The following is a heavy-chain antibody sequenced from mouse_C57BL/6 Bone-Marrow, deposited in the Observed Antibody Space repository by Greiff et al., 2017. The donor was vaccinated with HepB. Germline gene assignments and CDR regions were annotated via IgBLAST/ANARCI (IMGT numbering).Heavy chain of an antibody. V-gene: IGHV5-12*01. J-gene: IGHJ1*03. CDR3: ARLYGSSYVDWYFDV. CDR2: ISNGGGST. CDR1: GFTFSDYY. D-gene: IGHD1-1*01. Sequence: DVHLVESGGGLVQPGGSLKLSCAASGFTFSDYYMYWVRQTPEKRLEWVAYISNGGGSTYYPDTVKGRFTISRDNAKNTLYLQMSRLKSEDTAMYYCARLYGSSYVDWYFDVWGTGTTVTVSS.